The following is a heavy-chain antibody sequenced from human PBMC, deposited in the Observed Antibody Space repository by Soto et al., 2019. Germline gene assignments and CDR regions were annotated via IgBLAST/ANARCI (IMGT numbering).Heavy chain of an antibody. CDR1: GFTFSGYG. J-gene: IGHJ4*02. CDR3: ARDRHSGYFDY. V-gene: IGHV3-33*01. D-gene: IGHD3-22*01. Sequence: QVQLVESGGGVVQPGRSLRLSCAASGFTFSGYGMYWVRQAPGKGLEWVAVIWDDGSTKYHADSVKGRFTISRDNSKNTLYLQMHSLRVDDTAVYYCARDRHSGYFDYWGQGTLVTVSS. CDR2: IWDDGSTK.